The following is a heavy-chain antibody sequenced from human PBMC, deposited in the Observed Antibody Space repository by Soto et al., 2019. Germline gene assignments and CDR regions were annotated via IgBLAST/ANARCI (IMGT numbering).Heavy chain of an antibody. J-gene: IGHJ6*02. Sequence: PSETLSLTCTVSGGSISSGGYYWSWIRQHPGKGLEWIGYIYYSGSTYYNPSLKSRVTISVDTSKNQFSLKLSSVTAADTAVYYRARGDVVVAANHYYYYGMDVWGQGTTVTVSS. CDR3: ARGDVVVAANHYYYYGMDV. CDR2: IYYSGST. D-gene: IGHD2-15*01. CDR1: GGSISSGGYY. V-gene: IGHV4-31*03.